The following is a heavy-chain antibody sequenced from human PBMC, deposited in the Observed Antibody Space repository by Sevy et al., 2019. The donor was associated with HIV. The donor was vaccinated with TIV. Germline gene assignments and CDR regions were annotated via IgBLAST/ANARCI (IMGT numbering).Heavy chain of an antibody. Sequence: ASVKVSCKASGYTFNSYTINWVRQAPGQGLEWMGWISAYNGNTNYAQNFQGRVPRTTDTSTSPAYMELRSLRSDDTAVYYCARVGDWNFQYHYWGQGTLVTVSS. CDR3: ARVGDWNFQYHY. J-gene: IGHJ4*02. D-gene: IGHD1-7*01. V-gene: IGHV1-18*01. CDR1: GYTFNSYT. CDR2: ISAYNGNT.